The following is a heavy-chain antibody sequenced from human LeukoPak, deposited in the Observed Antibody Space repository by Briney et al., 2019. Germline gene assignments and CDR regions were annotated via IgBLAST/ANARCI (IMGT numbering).Heavy chain of an antibody. Sequence: GGSLRLSCAASGLTFSDYAMSWVRQAPGKGLEWVSTISGSGGSTYYADSVKGRFTISRDSSKNTLYLQMNNLRPEDTAVYYCAKLHNLNCDYWGLGTLVTVCS. V-gene: IGHV3-23*01. CDR2: ISGSGGST. J-gene: IGHJ4*02. D-gene: IGHD1-14*01. CDR3: AKLHNLNCDY. CDR1: GLTFSDYA.